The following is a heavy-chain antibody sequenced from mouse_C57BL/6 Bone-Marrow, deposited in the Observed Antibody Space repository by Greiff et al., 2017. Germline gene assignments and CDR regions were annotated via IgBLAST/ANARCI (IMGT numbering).Heavy chain of an antibody. D-gene: IGHD6-2*01. CDR1: GYTFTSYW. CDR2: IYPGSGST. CDR3: ARMGYVSLWAMDY. Sequence: VQLQQPGAELVKPGASVKMSCKASGYTFTSYWITWVKQRPGQGLEWIGDIYPGSGSTNYNEKFKSKATLTVDTSSSTAYMHLISLTSEDSAVYYCARMGYVSLWAMDYWGQGTSVTVSS. V-gene: IGHV1-55*01. J-gene: IGHJ4*01.